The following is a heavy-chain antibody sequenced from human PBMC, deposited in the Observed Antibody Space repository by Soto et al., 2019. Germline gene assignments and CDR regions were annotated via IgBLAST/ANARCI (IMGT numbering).Heavy chain of an antibody. D-gene: IGHD2-2*01. CDR1: GGSISSGGYY. J-gene: IGHJ5*02. Sequence: SETLSLTCTVSGGSISSGGYYWSWIRQHPGKGVEWIGYIYYSGSTYYNPSLKSRVTISVDTSKNQFSLKLSSVTAADTALYYWARDGVAGCSSTRCFLSPWFDPWGQGTLVTVSS. V-gene: IGHV4-31*03. CDR2: IYYSGST. CDR3: ARDGVAGCSSTRCFLSPWFDP.